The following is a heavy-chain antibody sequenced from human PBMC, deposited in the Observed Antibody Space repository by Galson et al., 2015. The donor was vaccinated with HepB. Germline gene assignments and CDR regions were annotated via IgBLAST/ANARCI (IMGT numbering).Heavy chain of an antibody. CDR2: INAGNGNT. V-gene: IGHV1-3*01. CDR3: ARARSMWEPPLDY. J-gene: IGHJ4*02. CDR1: GYTFTSYA. Sequence: SVTVSCKASGYTFTSYAMHWVRQAPGQRLEWMGWINAGNGNTKYSQKFQGRVTIARDTSASTAYMELSSLRSEDTAVYYCARARSMWEPPLDYWGQGTLVTVSS. D-gene: IGHD1-26*01.